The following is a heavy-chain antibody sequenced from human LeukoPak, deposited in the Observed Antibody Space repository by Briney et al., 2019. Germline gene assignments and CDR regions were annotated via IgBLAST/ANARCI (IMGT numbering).Heavy chain of an antibody. CDR2: ISGSGGTT. CDR3: TKQYCTSSAGCYNYYDYYTDV. J-gene: IGHJ6*03. D-gene: IGHD2-8*01. Sequence: PGGSLRLSCGASGFTFSSYAMTWVRQAPGKGLEWVSVISGSGGTTDYADSVKGRFTISRENSKNTLYLQMNSLRAEDTAVYYCTKQYCTSSAGCYNYYDYYTDVWGKGTTVTVSS. V-gene: IGHV3-23*01. CDR1: GFTFSSYA.